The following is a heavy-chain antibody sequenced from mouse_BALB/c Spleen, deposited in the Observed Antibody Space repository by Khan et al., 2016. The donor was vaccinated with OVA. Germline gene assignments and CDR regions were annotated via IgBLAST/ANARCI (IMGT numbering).Heavy chain of an antibody. V-gene: IGHV3-1*02. Sequence: EVQLQESGPDLVKPPQSLSLTCTVTGYSITSGYSWHWIRQFPGNKLEWMGYIHYSGTTNYNPSLKSRISITRDTSKNQFFLQLNSVTTEDTATYYCARSGTTVIAYWYFDVWGAGTTVTVSS. J-gene: IGHJ1*01. CDR1: GYSITSGYS. D-gene: IGHD1-1*01. CDR3: ARSGTTVIAYWYFDV. CDR2: IHYSGTT.